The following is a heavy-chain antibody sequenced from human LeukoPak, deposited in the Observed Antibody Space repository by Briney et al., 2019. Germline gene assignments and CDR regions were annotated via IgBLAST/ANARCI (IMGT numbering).Heavy chain of an antibody. V-gene: IGHV3-30-3*01. CDR3: ARDRGFRYCSGGSCSQRKSYYYYGMDV. CDR2: ISYDGSNK. J-gene: IGHJ6*02. Sequence: PGRSLRLSCAASGFTFSSYAMHWVRQAPGKGLEWVAVISYDGSNKYYADSVKGRFTISRDNSKNTLYLQMNSLRAEDTAVYYCARDRGFRYCSGGSCSQRKSYYYYGMDVWGQGTTVTVSS. CDR1: GFTFSSYA. D-gene: IGHD2-15*01.